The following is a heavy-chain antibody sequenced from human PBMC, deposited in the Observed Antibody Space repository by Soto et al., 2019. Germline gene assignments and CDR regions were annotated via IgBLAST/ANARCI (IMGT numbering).Heavy chain of an antibody. J-gene: IGHJ4*02. CDR3: ASHYDMWSGYLSPVDY. Sequence: QVQLVESGGDLVKPGGSLRLSCAASGYTFSDYDMSWIRQAPGKGLEWISYIDTSGTKIYYADSVKGRFTITRDNAKNSLYLEMHSLRDEDTAVYYCASHYDMWSGYLSPVDYWCQGTLVTVAS. D-gene: IGHD3-3*01. CDR1: GYTFSDYD. V-gene: IGHV3-11*01. CDR2: IDTSGTKI.